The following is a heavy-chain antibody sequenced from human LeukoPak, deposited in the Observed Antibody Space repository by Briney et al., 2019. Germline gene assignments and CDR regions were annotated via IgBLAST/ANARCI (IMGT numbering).Heavy chain of an antibody. D-gene: IGHD4-17*01. V-gene: IGHV1-46*01. CDR3: AGGGRDYGDFLAGH. CDR1: GYTFISYF. J-gene: IGHJ4*02. CDR2: INPSGGRT. Sequence: ASVKASCKASGYTFISYFMNWVRQAPGQGLEWMGIINPSGGRTNYAQKFEGRVIVTRDTSTSRVYMELYSLRSEDTAVYYCAGGGRDYGDFLAGHWGQGTLVTVSS.